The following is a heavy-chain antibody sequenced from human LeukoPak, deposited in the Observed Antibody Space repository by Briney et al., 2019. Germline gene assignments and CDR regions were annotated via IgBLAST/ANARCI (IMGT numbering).Heavy chain of an antibody. CDR2: IFPSGGEI. CDR1: GFTFSTFA. CDR3: ARDSTKGKMTLYGSFYAFDI. Sequence: GGTLRLSCAASGFTFSTFAMIWVRQPPGKGLEWVSSIFPSGGEIHYADSVRGRFTISRDNSKSTLSLQMNSLRAEDTAVYYCARDSTKGKMTLYGSFYAFDIWGQGTMVTVSS. D-gene: IGHD1-26*01. J-gene: IGHJ3*02. V-gene: IGHV3-23*01.